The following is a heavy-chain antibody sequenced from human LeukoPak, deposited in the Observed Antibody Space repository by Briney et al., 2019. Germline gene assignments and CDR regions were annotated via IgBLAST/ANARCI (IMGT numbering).Heavy chain of an antibody. CDR3: TTEFKELGSFFYFYYMDV. J-gene: IGHJ6*03. D-gene: IGHD3-10*01. Sequence: GGSLRLSCAASGFTFSSYSMNWVRQAPGKGLEWVVRIKTKSEGGTTDYAAPAKGRFTISRDDSKNALFLQMDSLKPDDTAMYYCTTEFKELGSFFYFYYMDVWGTGTTVTISS. CDR1: GFTFSSYS. CDR2: IKTKSEGGTT. V-gene: IGHV3-15*01.